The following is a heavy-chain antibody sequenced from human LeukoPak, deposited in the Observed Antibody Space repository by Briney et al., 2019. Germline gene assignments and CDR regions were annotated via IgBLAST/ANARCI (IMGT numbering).Heavy chain of an antibody. D-gene: IGHD6-13*01. CDR3: ARDIAAAGLFFDY. CDR2: IKYDGSEI. V-gene: IGHV3-7*01. Sequence: QPGGSLRLSCAASGFTLSSYWMSWVRQAPGKGLEWVANIKYDGSEIYYVDSVKGRFTIPRDIAKNSLNLQMNGLRAEDTAVYYCARDIAAAGLFFDYWGQGTLVTVSS. J-gene: IGHJ4*02. CDR1: GFTLSSYW.